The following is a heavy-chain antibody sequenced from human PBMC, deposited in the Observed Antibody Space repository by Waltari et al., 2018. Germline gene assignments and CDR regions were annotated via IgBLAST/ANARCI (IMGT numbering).Heavy chain of an antibody. CDR3: AKRLEYSSPRTGWFDP. Sequence: QVQLQQWGAGLLKPSETLSLTCAVYGGSFSVYYWSWFRQPPGKGLEWIGEIKHSGSTNYNPSLKSRVTRSVDTSKNQFSLKLSSVTAADTAVYYCAKRLEYSSPRTGWFDPWGQGTLVTVSS. CDR1: GGSFSVYY. V-gene: IGHV4-34*01. CDR2: IKHSGST. J-gene: IGHJ5*02. D-gene: IGHD6-6*01.